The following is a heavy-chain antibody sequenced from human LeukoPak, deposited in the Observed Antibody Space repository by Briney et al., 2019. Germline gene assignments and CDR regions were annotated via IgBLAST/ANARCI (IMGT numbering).Heavy chain of an antibody. Sequence: PSETLSLTCTVSGDSMNDYYWSWVRQRPGQGLEWIGYVYYSGSTTYNPSLKSRVNITIDTSKNQFSLTLTSVTAADTAMYYCARNAGKYYRDFQHWGQGTVLSVSS. CDR3: ARNAGKYYRDFQH. J-gene: IGHJ1*01. V-gene: IGHV4-59*01. CDR2: VYYSGST. CDR1: GDSMNDYY. D-gene: IGHD2/OR15-2a*01.